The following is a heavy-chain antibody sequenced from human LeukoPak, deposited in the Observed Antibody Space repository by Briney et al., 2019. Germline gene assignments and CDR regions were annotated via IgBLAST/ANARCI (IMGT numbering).Heavy chain of an antibody. CDR2: IYYGGST. CDR3: ARDALGYSSDY. J-gene: IGHJ4*02. Sequence: SETLSLTCTVSGGSIHGYYWSWLRQPPGKGLVWIGYIYYGGSTNYNPSLKRRVTISVDTSKNQFSLKLSSVTAADTAVYYCARDALGYSSDYWGQGTLVTVSS. CDR1: GGSIHGYY. D-gene: IGHD5-18*01. V-gene: IGHV4-59*01.